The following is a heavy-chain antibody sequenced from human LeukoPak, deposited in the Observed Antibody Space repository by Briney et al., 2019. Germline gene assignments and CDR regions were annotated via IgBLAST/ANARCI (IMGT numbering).Heavy chain of an antibody. CDR1: GFTVSSNY. CDR2: IYSGGST. CDR3: ARGIAVADTGFFDY. D-gene: IGHD6-19*01. Sequence: PGGSLRLSCAASGFTVSSNYMTWVRQAPGKGLEWVPVIYSGGSTYYADSVKGRFTISRDNSKSTLYLQMNSLRGEDTAVYYCARGIAVADTGFFDYWGQGTLVTVSS. V-gene: IGHV3-66*01. J-gene: IGHJ4*02.